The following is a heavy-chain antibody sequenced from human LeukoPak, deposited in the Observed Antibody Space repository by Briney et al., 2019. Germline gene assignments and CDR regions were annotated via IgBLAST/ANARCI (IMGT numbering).Heavy chain of an antibody. D-gene: IGHD3-10*01. CDR1: GYTFTGYY. Sequence: ASVKVSCKASGYTFTGYYMHWVRQAPGQGLEWMGWINPNSGGTNYAQRFQGRVTMTRDTSISTAYMELSRLRPDDTAVYYCARPRYYGSGSFDYWGQGTLVTVSS. CDR3: ARPRYYGSGSFDY. J-gene: IGHJ4*02. V-gene: IGHV1-2*02. CDR2: INPNSGGT.